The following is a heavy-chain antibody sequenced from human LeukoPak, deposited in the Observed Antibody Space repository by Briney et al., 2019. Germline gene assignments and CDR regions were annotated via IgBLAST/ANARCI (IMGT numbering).Heavy chain of an antibody. CDR1: GFTFDDYG. CDR2: ISWNSGSI. J-gene: IGHJ4*02. Sequence: GGSLRLSCAASGFTFDDYGMSWVRQAPGKGLEWVSGISWNSGSIGYADSVKGRFTISRDSAKNSLYLQMNSLRAEDTALYYCAKDRSYSYGQFDYWGQGTLVTVSS. D-gene: IGHD5-18*01. CDR3: AKDRSYSYGQFDY. V-gene: IGHV3-9*01.